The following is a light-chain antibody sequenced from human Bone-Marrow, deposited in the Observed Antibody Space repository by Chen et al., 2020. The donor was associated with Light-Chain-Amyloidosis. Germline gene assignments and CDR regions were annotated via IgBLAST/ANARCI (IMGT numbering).Light chain of an antibody. CDR2: EDD. CDR3: QSYEGSSQGV. V-gene: IGLV6-57*01. Sequence: NFMLTQPHSVSESPGKTVIISCTRSSGSITTNYVQWYQQRPGSSPTTVIYEDDQRPSGVADRFSGTSARSSNSAALAVAGLKTEEEADYDCQSYEGSSQGVFGGGTKLTVL. CDR1: SGSITTNY. J-gene: IGLJ3*02.